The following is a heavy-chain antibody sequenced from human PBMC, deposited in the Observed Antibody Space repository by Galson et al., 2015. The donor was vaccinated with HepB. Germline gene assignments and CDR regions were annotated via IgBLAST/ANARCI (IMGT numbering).Heavy chain of an antibody. J-gene: IGHJ4*02. CDR1: GYTFTSYA. CDR3: ASAYCSGGSCYDY. D-gene: IGHD2-15*01. Sequence: SVKVSCKASGYTFTSYAMHWVRQAPGQRLEWMGWINAGNGNTKYSQKFQGRVTITRDTSASTAYMELRSLRSDDTAVYYCASAYCSGGSCYDYWGQGTLVTVSS. CDR2: INAGNGNT. V-gene: IGHV1-3*01.